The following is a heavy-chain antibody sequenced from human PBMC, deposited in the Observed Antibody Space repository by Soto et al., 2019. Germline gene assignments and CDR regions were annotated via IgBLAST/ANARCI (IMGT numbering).Heavy chain of an antibody. J-gene: IGHJ3*01. CDR3: ARLKYRGYDRVPGGSFAV. V-gene: IGHV5-10-1*01. CDR1: GDSFTNYW. D-gene: IGHD5-12*01. CDR2: IDPSDSYT. Sequence: VESLKISCQGSGDSFTNYWITWVRQKPGKGLEWMGKIDPSDSYTHYSPSFEGHVTISADRASTTVYLQWSSLKASDTAMYYCARLKYRGYDRVPGGSFAVWGKGTMVPVSS.